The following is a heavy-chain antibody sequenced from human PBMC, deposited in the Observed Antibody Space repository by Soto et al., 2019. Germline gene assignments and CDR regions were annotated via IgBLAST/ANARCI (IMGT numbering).Heavy chain of an antibody. CDR3: AKDEYYYSRSGYYIFDS. CDR2: ISHDGTNK. J-gene: IGHJ4*02. Sequence: QAQLVESGGGVVQAGESLRLSCEVSGFTFSAYGMHWVRQAPGKGLEWVAAISHDGTNKNYGDSVKGRFTISRDNSKKTLYLQMNSLRPEDTALYYCAKDEYYYSRSGYYIFDSWGQGTLVTVSS. CDR1: GFTFSAYG. D-gene: IGHD3-22*01. V-gene: IGHV3-30*18.